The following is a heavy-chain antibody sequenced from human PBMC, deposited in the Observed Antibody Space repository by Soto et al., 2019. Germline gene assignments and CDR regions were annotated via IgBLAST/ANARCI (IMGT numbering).Heavy chain of an antibody. CDR3: ARGDSTDCSNGVCSFFYNHDMDV. CDR1: VYSFPDYH. CDR2: INPMRGGT. V-gene: IGHV1-2*04. Sequence: ASVKVPCQDSVYSFPDYHIHWVRQAPAQGLEWLGRINPMRGGTSTAQKFQGWVTMTTDTSISTASMELTRLTSDDTAIYYCARGDSTDCSNGVCSFFYNHDMDVWG. J-gene: IGHJ6*02. D-gene: IGHD2-8*01.